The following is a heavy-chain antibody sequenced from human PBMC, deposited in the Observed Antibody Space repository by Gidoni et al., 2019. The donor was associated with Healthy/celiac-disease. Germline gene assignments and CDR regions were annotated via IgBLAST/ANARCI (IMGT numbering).Heavy chain of an antibody. V-gene: IGHV4-34*01. CDR2: LNHSGST. CDR3: ARAEIVAGFDY. J-gene: IGHJ4*02. CDR1: GGSFSGYY. Sequence: QVQLQQWGAGLLKPSETLSLTCAVYGGSFSGYYWSWIRQPPGKGLEWIGELNHSGSTNYNPSLKSRVTISVDTSKNQFSLKLSSVTAADTAVYYCARAEIVAGFDYWGQGTLVTVSS. D-gene: IGHD3-22*01.